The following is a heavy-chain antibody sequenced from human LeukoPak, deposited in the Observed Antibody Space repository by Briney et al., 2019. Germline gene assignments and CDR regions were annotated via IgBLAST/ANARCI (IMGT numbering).Heavy chain of an antibody. V-gene: IGHV4-59*12. CDR1: GGSISSYY. Sequence: SETLSLTCTVSGGSISSYYWSWIRQPPGKGLEWIGYIYYSGSTNYNPSLKSRVTISVDTSKNQFSLKLSSVTAADTAVYYCARGRGFGAYFDYWGQGTLVTVSS. J-gene: IGHJ4*02. CDR3: ARGRGFGAYFDY. D-gene: IGHD3-10*01. CDR2: IYYSGST.